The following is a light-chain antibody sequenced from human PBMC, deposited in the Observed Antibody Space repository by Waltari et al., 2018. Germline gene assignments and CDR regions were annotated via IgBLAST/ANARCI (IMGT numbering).Light chain of an antibody. CDR1: SSNIGSNY. Sequence: QSVLTQPPSASGTPGQRVTISCSGSSSNIGSNYVYWYQQLPGTAPKLPIYRNNQLPSGVPDRFSGSKSGTSASLPISGLRSEDEADYYCAAWDDSSVVFGGGTKLTVL. J-gene: IGLJ2*01. CDR3: AAWDDSSVV. V-gene: IGLV1-47*01. CDR2: RNN.